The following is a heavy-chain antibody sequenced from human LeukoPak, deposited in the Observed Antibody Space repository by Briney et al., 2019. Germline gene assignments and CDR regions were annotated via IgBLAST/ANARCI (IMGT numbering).Heavy chain of an antibody. Sequence: SETLSLTCTVSGGSISSYYWSWIRQPPGKGLEWIGYIYYSGSTNYNPSLKSRVTISVDTSKNQFSPKLSSVTAADTAVYYCARRNKFSSGWFVIDYWGQGTLVTVSS. CDR3: ARRNKFSSGWFVIDY. V-gene: IGHV4-59*01. CDR1: GGSISSYY. D-gene: IGHD6-19*01. CDR2: IYYSGST. J-gene: IGHJ4*02.